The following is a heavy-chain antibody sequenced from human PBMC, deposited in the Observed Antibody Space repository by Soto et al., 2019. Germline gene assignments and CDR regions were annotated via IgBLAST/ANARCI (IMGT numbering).Heavy chain of an antibody. D-gene: IGHD2-15*01. J-gene: IGHJ6*03. CDR3: AKDAVGYCSGGSCYRSAYYYYYMDV. V-gene: IGHV3-9*01. CDR1: GFTFDDYA. Sequence: GGSLRLSCAASGFTFDDYAMHWARQAPGKGLEWVSGISWNSGSIGYADSVKGRFTISRDNAKNSLYLQMNSLRAEDTALYYCAKDAVGYCSGGSCYRSAYYYYYMDVWGKGTTVTVSS. CDR2: ISWNSGSI.